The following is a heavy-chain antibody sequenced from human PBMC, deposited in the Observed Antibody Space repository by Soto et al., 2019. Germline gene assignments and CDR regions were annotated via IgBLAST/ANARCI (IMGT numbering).Heavy chain of an antibody. Sequence: GGSLRLSCAASGFTFSSYGMHWVRQAPGKGLEWVAVIWYDGSNKYYADSVKGRFTISRDNSKNTLYLQMNSLRAEDTAVYYCARSPVRVTMVRGVFVDGMDVWGQGTTVTVSS. CDR1: GFTFSSYG. CDR2: IWYDGSNK. V-gene: IGHV3-33*01. J-gene: IGHJ6*02. D-gene: IGHD3-10*01. CDR3: ARSPVRVTMVRGVFVDGMDV.